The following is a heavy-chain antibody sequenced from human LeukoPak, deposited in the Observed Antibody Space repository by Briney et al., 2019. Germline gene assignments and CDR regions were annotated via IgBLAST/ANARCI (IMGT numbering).Heavy chain of an antibody. Sequence: SETLSLTCSVSGGSISTSSYYWGWIRQPPGKGLEWIGTIYYTGSTFYSPSLQSRVSISVDTSTNQFSLKLTSVTAADTAVYYCARSSAYYYDSSGYYNSHDAFDIWGQGTMVTVSS. D-gene: IGHD3-22*01. CDR2: IYYTGST. CDR3: ARSSAYYYDSSGYYNSHDAFDI. CDR1: GGSISTSSYY. V-gene: IGHV4-39*01. J-gene: IGHJ3*02.